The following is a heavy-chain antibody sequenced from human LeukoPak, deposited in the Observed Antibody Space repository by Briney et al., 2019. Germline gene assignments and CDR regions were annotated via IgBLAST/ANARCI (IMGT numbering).Heavy chain of an antibody. V-gene: IGHV3-23*01. CDR1: GFTFTRYA. J-gene: IGHJ4*02. CDR3: ARSSIAVSGGLDY. CDR2: ISASGGET. Sequence: GGSLRLSCVSSGSGFTFTRYAMSWVRQAPGKGLQWVATISASGGETNYADSVKGRFTISRDNSNYILYLQMNSLRAEDTAVYYCARSSIAVSGGLDYWGQGTLVTVSS. D-gene: IGHD6-19*01.